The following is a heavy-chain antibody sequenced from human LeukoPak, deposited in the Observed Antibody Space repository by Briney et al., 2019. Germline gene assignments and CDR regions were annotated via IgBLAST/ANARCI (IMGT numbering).Heavy chain of an antibody. J-gene: IGHJ4*02. CDR1: GFTFSSNG. D-gene: IGHD1-26*01. Sequence: GGSLRLSCAASGFTFSSNGRHWVRQARGKGLEWVAFIRYDGSNKYYADSVKGRFTISRDNSKNTLYLQMDSLRAEDTAVYYCAKAVGAEDYWGQGPLVSVSS. CDR2: IRYDGSNK. V-gene: IGHV3-30*02. CDR3: AKAVGAEDY.